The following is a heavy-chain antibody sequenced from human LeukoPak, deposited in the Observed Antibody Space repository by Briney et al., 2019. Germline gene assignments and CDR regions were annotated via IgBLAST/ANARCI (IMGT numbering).Heavy chain of an antibody. V-gene: IGHV3-48*03. CDR3: AELGITMIGGV. CDR2: ISSSGSTI. Sequence: GGSLRLSCAASGFTFSRYEMNWVRPAPGKGLGWVSYISSSGSTIYYADSVKGRFTISRDNAKNSLYLQMNSLRAEDTAVYYCAELGITMIGGVWGKGTTVTISS. J-gene: IGHJ6*04. D-gene: IGHD3-10*02. CDR1: GFTFSRYE.